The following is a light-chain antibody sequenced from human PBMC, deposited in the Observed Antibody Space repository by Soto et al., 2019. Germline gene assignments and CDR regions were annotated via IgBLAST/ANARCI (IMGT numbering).Light chain of an antibody. V-gene: IGKV1-39*01. CDR3: QRTYNAPFT. Sequence: DIQMTHSPSSLSAFVGDTVTISCRATDSIDRYLNWYQQKPGQAPRVLITAASTLQSGVPSRFSGSGSGTDFTLTINNLQPEDFATYYCQRTYNAPFTFGPGTKVAIK. CDR2: AAS. CDR1: DSIDRY. J-gene: IGKJ3*01.